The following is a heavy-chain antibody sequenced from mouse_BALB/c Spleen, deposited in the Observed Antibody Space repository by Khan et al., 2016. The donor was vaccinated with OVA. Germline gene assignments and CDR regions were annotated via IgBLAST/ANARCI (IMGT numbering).Heavy chain of an antibody. V-gene: IGHV3-2*02. J-gene: IGHJ2*01. CDR1: GYSITTDYA. D-gene: IGHD1-1*01. CDR2: ISYSGNT. Sequence: EVQLVESGPGLVKPSQSLSLTCTVTGYSITTDYARNWIRQLPGNKLELMGFISYSGNTKYNPTFKSRISITRDTSTNQFFLQLNTVTTEDTARYYCARVYGGGFDYWGQGTTLTVSS. CDR3: ARVYGGGFDY.